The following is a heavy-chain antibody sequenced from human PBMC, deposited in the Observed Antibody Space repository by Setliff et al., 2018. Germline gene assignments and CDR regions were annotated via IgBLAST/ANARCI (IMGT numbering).Heavy chain of an antibody. CDR1: GFTFSSYS. CDR3: ASDNTTGYYYFDY. CDR2: IDVSSTTI. D-gene: IGHD1-26*01. J-gene: IGHJ4*02. V-gene: IGHV3-48*01. Sequence: GGSLRLSCAASGFTFSSYSMKWVRQAPGKGLEWISYIDVSSTTIYYADSVKGRFTISRDNAKNSLYLQMNSLRAGDTAVYYCASDNTTGYYYFDYWGQGTLVTVSS.